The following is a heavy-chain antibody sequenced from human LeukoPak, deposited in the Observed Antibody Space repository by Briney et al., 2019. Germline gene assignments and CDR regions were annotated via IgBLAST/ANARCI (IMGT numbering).Heavy chain of an antibody. V-gene: IGHV3-48*03. CDR2: ISSFSSTI. CDR3: ARTPNYKGYFDY. Sequence: GGSLRLSCAASGFTFSSYEMNWVRQAPGKGLEWVSYISSFSSTIYYADSVMGRFTISRDNAKNSLYLQMNSLRAEDTAVYYCARTPNYKGYFDYWGQGTLVTVSS. D-gene: IGHD3-10*01. CDR1: GFTFSSYE. J-gene: IGHJ4*02.